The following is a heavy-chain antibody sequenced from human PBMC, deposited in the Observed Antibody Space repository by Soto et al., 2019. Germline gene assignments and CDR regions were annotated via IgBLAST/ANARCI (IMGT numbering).Heavy chain of an antibody. J-gene: IGHJ4*02. Sequence: GGSLRLSCAASGFTFSSYSMNWVRQAPGKGLEWVSSVSSSSSYIYYADSVKGRFTISRDNAKNSLYLQMNSLRAEDTAVYYCARDTTTDSSGYYYSPNNFDYWGQGTLVTVSS. CDR2: VSSSSSYI. V-gene: IGHV3-21*01. D-gene: IGHD3-22*01. CDR1: GFTFSSYS. CDR3: ARDTTTDSSGYYYSPNNFDY.